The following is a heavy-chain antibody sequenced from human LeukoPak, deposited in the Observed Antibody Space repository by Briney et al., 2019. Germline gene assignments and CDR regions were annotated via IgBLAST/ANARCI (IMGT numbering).Heavy chain of an antibody. CDR3: AKESGGYDSNYFDY. CDR2: ISYDGSNK. J-gene: IGHJ4*02. Sequence: PGGSLRLSCAASGFTFSSYGMHWVRQAPGKGLEWVAVISYDGSNKYYADSVKGRFTISRDNSKNTLYLQMNSLRAEDTAVYYCAKESGGYDSNYFDYWGQGTLVTVSP. D-gene: IGHD5-12*01. CDR1: GFTFSSYG. V-gene: IGHV3-30*18.